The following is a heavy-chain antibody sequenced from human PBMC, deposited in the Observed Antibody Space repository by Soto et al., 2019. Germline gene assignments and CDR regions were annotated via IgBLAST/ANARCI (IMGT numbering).Heavy chain of an antibody. V-gene: IGHV3-23*01. CDR3: AKDEGIASGYHYYGMDV. J-gene: IGHJ6*02. CDR2: ISGSGGST. Sequence: GSLRLSCAASGFTFSSYAMSWVRQAPGKGLEWVSAISGSGGSTYYADSVKGRFTISRDNSKNTLYLQMNSLRAEDTAVYYCAKDEGIASGYHYYGMDVWGQGTTVTVSS. CDR1: GFTFSSYA. D-gene: IGHD6-25*01.